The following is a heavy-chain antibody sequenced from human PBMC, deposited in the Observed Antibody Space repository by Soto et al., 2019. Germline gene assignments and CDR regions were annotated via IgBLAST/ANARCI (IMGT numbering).Heavy chain of an antibody. Sequence: GGSLRPSCAASGFTFSNDWINWVRQAPGKGLEWVSAISGSGGSTYYADSVKGRFTISRDNSKNTLYLQMNSLRAEDTAVYYCAKEYYSGYDLAPFDYWGQGTLVTVSS. D-gene: IGHD5-12*01. V-gene: IGHV3-23*01. CDR2: ISGSGGST. CDR3: AKEYYSGYDLAPFDY. CDR1: GFTFSNDW. J-gene: IGHJ4*02.